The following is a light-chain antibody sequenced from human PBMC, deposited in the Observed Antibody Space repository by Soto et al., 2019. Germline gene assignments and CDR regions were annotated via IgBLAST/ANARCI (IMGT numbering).Light chain of an antibody. J-gene: IGKJ5*01. CDR2: GAS. Sequence: EIVMTQSPATLSVSRGERATLSCRASQSVSSNLAWYQQKPGQAPRLLIYGASTRATGIPARSSGSGSGTEFTLTISSLQSEDFAVYYCQQYNNWRITFGQGTRLEI. CDR1: QSVSSN. CDR3: QQYNNWRIT. V-gene: IGKV3D-15*01.